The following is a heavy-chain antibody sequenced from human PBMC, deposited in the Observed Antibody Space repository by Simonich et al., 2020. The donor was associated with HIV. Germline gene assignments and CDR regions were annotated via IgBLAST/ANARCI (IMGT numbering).Heavy chain of an antibody. V-gene: IGHV4-34*01. D-gene: IGHD2-15*01. CDR3: VRGPVVVLVATPQSYYYMDV. CDR2: INHSGST. Sequence: QVQLQQWGAGLLKPSETLSLTCAVYGGSFSGYYWSWIRQPPGKGLEWIGDINHSGSTNYTPSLKSRVTISVDTSKNQFSLKLSSVTAADTAVYYCVRGPVVVLVATPQSYYYMDVWGKGTTVTVSS. J-gene: IGHJ6*03. CDR1: GGSFSGYY.